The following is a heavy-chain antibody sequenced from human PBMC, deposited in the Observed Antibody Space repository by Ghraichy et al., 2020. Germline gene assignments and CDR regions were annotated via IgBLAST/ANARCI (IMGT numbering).Heavy chain of an antibody. J-gene: IGHJ4*02. V-gene: IGHV3-49*04. CDR1: GFTFRDYA. CDR3: SRDRGYLGY. Sequence: GGSLRLSCTASGFTFRDYAVSWVRQAPGKGLEWVGFMRSDAYGGTTDYAAALKGRFSISRDDSGTIAYLQMNSLESEDTAVYYCSRDRGYLGYWGQGTRVTVSS. CDR2: MRSDAYGGTT. D-gene: IGHD3-10*01.